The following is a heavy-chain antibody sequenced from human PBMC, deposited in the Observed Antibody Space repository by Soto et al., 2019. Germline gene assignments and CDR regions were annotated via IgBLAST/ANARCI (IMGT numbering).Heavy chain of an antibody. CDR2: INHSGSS. CDR1: VFTFSSYW. Sequence: LRLSCEASVFTFSSYWITWVDQAPGKGLEWIGEINHSGSSNYNPSLKSRVSISIDTSENQFSLRLSSVPAADTAVYYCARGSIPARGVFGYWGQGTQVTVSS. CDR3: ARGSIPARGVFGY. J-gene: IGHJ4*02. V-gene: IGHV4-34*01. D-gene: IGHD6-6*01.